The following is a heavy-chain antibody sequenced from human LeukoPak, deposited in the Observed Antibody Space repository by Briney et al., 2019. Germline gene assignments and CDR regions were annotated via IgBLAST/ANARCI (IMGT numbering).Heavy chain of an antibody. CDR2: IYHSGST. CDR3: ARESGGSLTRLDPFDI. D-gene: IGHD2-15*01. J-gene: IGHJ3*02. Sequence: SGTLSLTCAVSGGSLSSSNWWSWVRQPPGKGLEWIGEIYHSGSTNYNPSLKSRVTISVDKSKNQFSLKLSSVTAADTAVYYCARESGGSLTRLDPFDIWGQGTMVTVSS. V-gene: IGHV4-4*02. CDR1: GGSLSSSNW.